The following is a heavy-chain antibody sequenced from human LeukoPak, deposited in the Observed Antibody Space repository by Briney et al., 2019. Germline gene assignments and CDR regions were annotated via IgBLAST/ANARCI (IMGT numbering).Heavy chain of an antibody. CDR1: GYTFTSYG. CDR2: ISAYNGNT. Sequence: ASVKVSCKASGYTFTSYGISWVRQAPGQGLEWMGWISAYNGNTNYAQKLQGRVTMTTDPSTSTAYMELRSLRSDDTAVYYCARQTAYYDFWSGYSAFDYWGQGTLVTVSS. CDR3: ARQTAYYDFWSGYSAFDY. D-gene: IGHD3-3*01. J-gene: IGHJ4*02. V-gene: IGHV1-18*01.